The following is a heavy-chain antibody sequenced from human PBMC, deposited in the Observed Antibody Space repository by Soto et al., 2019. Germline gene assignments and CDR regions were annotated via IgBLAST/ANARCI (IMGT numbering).Heavy chain of an antibody. V-gene: IGHV1-18*01. CDR1: GYTFTSYG. Sequence: ASVKISCTSSGYTFTSYGISWVRQAPGQGLEWMGWISAYNGNTNYAQKLQGRVTMTTDTSTSTAYIELRSLRSDDTAVYYCARYCGGHSNYGDYCGQGRLGTVYS. D-gene: IGHD2-21*02. J-gene: IGHJ4*02. CDR2: ISAYNGNT. CDR3: ARYCGGHSNYGDY.